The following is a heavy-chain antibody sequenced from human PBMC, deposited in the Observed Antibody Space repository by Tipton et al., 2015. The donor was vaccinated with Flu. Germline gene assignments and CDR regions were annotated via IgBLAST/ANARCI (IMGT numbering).Heavy chain of an antibody. D-gene: IGHD3-10*01. Sequence: TLSLTCTVSGGSINSYYWSWIRQSAGKGLEWIGRIYSSGSTNYNPSLKSRVTMSVDTSKNQFSLKMSSVTAADTAEYYCARFSVRGESDYWGQGTLVTVSS. V-gene: IGHV4-4*07. CDR2: IYSSGST. J-gene: IGHJ4*02. CDR3: ARFSVRGESDY. CDR1: GGSINSYY.